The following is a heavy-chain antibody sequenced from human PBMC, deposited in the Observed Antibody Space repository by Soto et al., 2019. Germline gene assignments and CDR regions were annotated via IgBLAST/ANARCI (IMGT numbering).Heavy chain of an antibody. CDR1: GGSISSYY. CDR3: ARVQVRSYYYYYGMDV. D-gene: IGHD3-22*01. V-gene: IGHV4-59*01. J-gene: IGHJ6*02. Sequence: SETLSLTCTVSGGSISSYYWSWIRQPPGKGLEWIGYIYYSGSTNYNPSLKSRVTISVDTSKNQFSLKLSSVTAADTAVYYCARVQVRSYYYYYGMDVWGQGTTVT. CDR2: IYYSGST.